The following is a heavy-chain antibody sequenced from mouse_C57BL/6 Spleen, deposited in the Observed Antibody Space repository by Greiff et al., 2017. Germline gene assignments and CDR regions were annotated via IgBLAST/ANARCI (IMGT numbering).Heavy chain of an antibody. D-gene: IGHD2-5*01. CDR2: FHPYNDDT. Sequence: QVQLQQSGAELVKPGASVKMSCKASGYTFTTYPIEWMQQNHGKSLEWIGNFHPYNDDTKYNEKFKGKATLTVEKSSSTVYLELSRLTSDDSAVYYCARGAYYYSNYEGWYFDVWGTGTTVTVSS. V-gene: IGHV1-47*01. CDR3: ARGAYYYSNYEGWYFDV. J-gene: IGHJ1*03. CDR1: GYTFTTYP.